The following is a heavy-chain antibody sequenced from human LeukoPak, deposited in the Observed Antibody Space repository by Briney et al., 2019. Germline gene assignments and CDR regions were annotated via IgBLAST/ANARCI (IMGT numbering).Heavy chain of an antibody. Sequence: PGGSLRLSRAASGFTFSSYWMHWVRQAPGKGLVWVSRINSDGSSTSYADSVKGRFTISRDNSKNTLYLQMNSLRAEDTAVYYCAKLASGSPGAFDIWGQGTMVTVSS. V-gene: IGHV3-74*01. CDR3: AKLASGSPGAFDI. CDR1: GFTFSSYW. D-gene: IGHD3-22*01. CDR2: INSDGSST. J-gene: IGHJ3*02.